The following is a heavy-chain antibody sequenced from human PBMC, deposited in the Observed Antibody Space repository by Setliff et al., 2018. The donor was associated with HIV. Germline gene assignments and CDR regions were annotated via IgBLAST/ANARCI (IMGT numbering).Heavy chain of an antibody. CDR3: ARGEVTSSWSISSYLLY. J-gene: IGHJ4*02. V-gene: IGHV1-18*01. D-gene: IGHD2-2*01. CDR1: GYIFTGYG. CDR2: ISTYNGNT. Sequence: ASVKVSCKASGYIFTGYGITWVRQAPGQGLEWMGWISTYNGNTKYPVKFQDRVTMTTDTSTNTVYMELRSLTSDDTAMYYCARGEVTSSWSISSYLLYWGQGTLVTVSS.